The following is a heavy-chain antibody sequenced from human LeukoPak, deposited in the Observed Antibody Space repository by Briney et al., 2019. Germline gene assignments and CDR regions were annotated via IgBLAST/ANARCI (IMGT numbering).Heavy chain of an antibody. CDR3: AKDRAMAGKEFDY. CDR1: GFTFSSLA. V-gene: IGHV3-23*01. CDR2: TSGSGGST. J-gene: IGHJ4*02. D-gene: IGHD6-19*01. Sequence: PGGSLRLSCTASGFTFSSLAMTWVRQAPGKGLEWVSATSGSGGSTYYADSVKGRFTISRDNSKNTLYLQMNSLRAEDTAVYYCAKDRAMAGKEFDYWGQGTLVTVSS.